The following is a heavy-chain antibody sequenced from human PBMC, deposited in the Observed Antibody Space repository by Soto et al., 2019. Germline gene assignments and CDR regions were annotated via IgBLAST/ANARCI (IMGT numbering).Heavy chain of an antibody. J-gene: IGHJ4*02. Sequence: PSETLSLTCAVSGGSISSSNCWSWVRQPPGKGLEWIGEIYHSGSTNYNPSLKSRVTISVDKSKNQFSLKLSSVTAADTAVYYCARGSGWDLRNHSYFDYWGQGTLVTVSS. D-gene: IGHD1-26*01. CDR3: ARGSGWDLRNHSYFDY. CDR2: IYHSGST. CDR1: GGSISSSNC. V-gene: IGHV4-4*02.